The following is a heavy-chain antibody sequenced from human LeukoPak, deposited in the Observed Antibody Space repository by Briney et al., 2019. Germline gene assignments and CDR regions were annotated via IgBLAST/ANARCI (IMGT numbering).Heavy chain of an antibody. V-gene: IGHV5-51*01. CDR3: ARLGASVANWFDP. CDR2: IYPGDSDT. D-gene: IGHD6-19*01. Sequence: GGSLRLSCAASGFTFSSYAMSWARQAPGKGLEWMGIIYPGDSDTRYSPSFQGQVTIPADKSISTAYLEWSSLKASDTAMYYCARLGASVANWFDPWGQGTLVTVSS. J-gene: IGHJ5*02. CDR1: GFTFSSYA.